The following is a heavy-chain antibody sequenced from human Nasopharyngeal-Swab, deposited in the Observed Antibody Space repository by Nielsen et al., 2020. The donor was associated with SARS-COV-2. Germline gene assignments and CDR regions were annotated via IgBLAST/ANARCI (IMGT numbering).Heavy chain of an antibody. CDR1: GFTFCSYA. CDR3: ASMLLYYFDY. J-gene: IGHJ4*02. CDR2: ISYDGSNK. Sequence: GGSLRLSCAASGFTFCSYAMHWVRQAPGKGLEWVAVISYDGSNKYYADSVKGRFTISRDNSKNTLYLQMNSLRAEDTAVYYCASMLLYYFDYWGQGTLVTVSS. D-gene: IGHD2/OR15-2a*01. V-gene: IGHV3-30-3*01.